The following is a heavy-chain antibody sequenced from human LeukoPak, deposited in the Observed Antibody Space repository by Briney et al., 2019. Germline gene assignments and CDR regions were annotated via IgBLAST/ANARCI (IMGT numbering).Heavy chain of an antibody. CDR1: GFTFKTYW. Sequence: PGGSLRLSCAASGFTFKTYWMSWVRQAPGKGLEWVANIKQDGSEKYYVDSVKGRFTISRDNAKNSLYLQMNSLRAEDTAVYYCARDGPQYLDCSSTSCYSDYWGQGTLVTVSS. J-gene: IGHJ4*02. CDR2: IKQDGSEK. D-gene: IGHD2-2*01. CDR3: ARDGPQYLDCSSTSCYSDY. V-gene: IGHV3-7*01.